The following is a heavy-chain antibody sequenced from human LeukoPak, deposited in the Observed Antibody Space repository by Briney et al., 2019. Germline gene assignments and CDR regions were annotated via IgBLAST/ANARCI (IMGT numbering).Heavy chain of an antibody. CDR3: ATDRKWF. CDR1: GYTFTGYY. J-gene: IGHJ6*02. CDR2: FDPEDGET. V-gene: IGHV1-24*01. Sequence: ASVKVSCKASGYTFTGYYMHWVRQAPGKGLEWMGGFDPEDGETIYAQKFQGRVTMTEDTSTDTAYMELSSLRSEDTAVYYCATDRKWFWGQGTTVTVSS. D-gene: IGHD2-15*01.